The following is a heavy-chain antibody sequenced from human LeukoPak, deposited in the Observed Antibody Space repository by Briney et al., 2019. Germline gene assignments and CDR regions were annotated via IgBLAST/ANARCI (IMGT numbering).Heavy chain of an antibody. CDR2: ISYDGSNK. CDR3: ATTPGYCSGGSCAGAFDY. V-gene: IGHV3-30*03. CDR1: RFTFSSYG. Sequence: GGSLRLSCAASRFTFSSYGMHWVRQAPGKGLEWVAVISYDGSNKYYADSVKGRFTISRDNSKNTLYLQMNSLRAEDTAVYYCATTPGYCSGGSCAGAFDYWGQGTLVTVSS. D-gene: IGHD2-15*01. J-gene: IGHJ4*02.